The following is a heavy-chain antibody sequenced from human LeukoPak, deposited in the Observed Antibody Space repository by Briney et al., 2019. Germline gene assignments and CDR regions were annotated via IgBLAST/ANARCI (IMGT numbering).Heavy chain of an antibody. CDR3: ARDYGYGSPFDP. CDR1: GFTFSTCA. J-gene: IGHJ5*02. V-gene: IGHV3-21*01. D-gene: IGHD1-26*01. Sequence: PGGSLRLSCAASGFTFSTCAMNWVRQAPGKGLEWVSSISSSSSYIYYADSVKGRFTISRDNAKNSLYLQMNSLRAEDTAVYYCARDYGYGSPFDPWGQGTLVTVSS. CDR2: ISSSSSYI.